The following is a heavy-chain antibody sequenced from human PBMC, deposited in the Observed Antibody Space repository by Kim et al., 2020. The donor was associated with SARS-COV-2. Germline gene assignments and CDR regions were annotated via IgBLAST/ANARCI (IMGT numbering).Heavy chain of an antibody. V-gene: IGHV6-1*01. CDR3: ARVWNDVSYFDY. J-gene: IGHJ4*02. D-gene: IGHD1-1*01. Sequence: DYAVSVKSRITINPDTSKNQFSLQLNSVTPEDTAVYYCARVWNDVSYFDYWGQGTLVTVSS.